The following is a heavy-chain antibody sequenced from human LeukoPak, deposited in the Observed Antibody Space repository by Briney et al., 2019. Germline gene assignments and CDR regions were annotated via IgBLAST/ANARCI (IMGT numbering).Heavy chain of an antibody. CDR1: GDTFSSNSTA. J-gene: IGHJ5*02. CDR3: ARGPALLDP. V-gene: IGHV6-1*01. CDR2: AYYRSKWFS. D-gene: IGHD3-10*01. Sequence: SQTLSLTCAISGDTFSSNSTAWNCLRQSPSMDLEWVGSAYYRSKWFSAYAVSVKSQIIINPDTSKNRFSLQLNSVTPEDTAVNYGARGPALLDPWGQGTLVTVSS.